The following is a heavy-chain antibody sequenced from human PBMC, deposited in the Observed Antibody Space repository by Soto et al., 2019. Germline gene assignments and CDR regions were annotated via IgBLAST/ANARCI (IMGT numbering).Heavy chain of an antibody. CDR3: AKDARRTGLVGHWID. CDR1: GFTASNYA. D-gene: IGHD2-8*02. V-gene: IGHV3-23*01. J-gene: IGHJ4*02. CDR2: MSDSGRSA. Sequence: VQLLESGGGLVQPGGSLRLSCGASGFTASNYAMTWVRQAPGKGLQWVSTMSDSGRSAYYADSVKGRFAISRDNSKNTLLLQMNDLRAEDTAVYFCAKDARRTGLVGHWIDWGQGTLVTVSS.